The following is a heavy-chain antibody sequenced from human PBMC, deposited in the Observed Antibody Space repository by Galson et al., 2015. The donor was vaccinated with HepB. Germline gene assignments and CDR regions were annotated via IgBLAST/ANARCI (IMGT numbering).Heavy chain of an antibody. J-gene: IGHJ5*02. CDR1: GDTFSRSS. V-gene: IGHV1-69*13. CDR3: ARGRFLTGTTNWFDP. CDR2: IIPLFHTP. Sequence: SVKVSCKASGDTFSRSSITWVRQAPGQGLEWMGAIIPLFHTPNYAQKFQGRVTITADELSNTAYMELSSLRSEDTAVYYCARGRFLTGTTNWFDPWGQGTLVTVSS. D-gene: IGHD1-20*01.